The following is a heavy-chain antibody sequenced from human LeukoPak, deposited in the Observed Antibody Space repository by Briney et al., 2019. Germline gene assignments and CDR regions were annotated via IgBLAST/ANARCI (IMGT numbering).Heavy chain of an antibody. V-gene: IGHV1-69*13. D-gene: IGHD1-14*01. J-gene: IGHJ6*03. CDR2: IIPIFGTA. Sequence: GASVKVSCKASGGTFTNYAISWVRQAPGQGLEWMGGIIPIFGTANYAQKFQGRVTITADESTSTAYMELSSLRSEDTAVYYCARDRKYYYHMDVWGKGTTVTVSS. CDR3: ARDRKYYYHMDV. CDR1: GGTFTNYA.